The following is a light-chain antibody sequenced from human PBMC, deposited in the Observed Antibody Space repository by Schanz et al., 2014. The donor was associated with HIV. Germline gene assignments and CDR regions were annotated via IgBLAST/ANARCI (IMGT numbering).Light chain of an antibody. J-gene: IGKJ1*01. Sequence: EIVLTQSPGTLSLSPGERATLSCRASQSVSSSYLAWYQQKPGQAPRLLIYDASTRATGVPGRFSGGGSGTEFTLTISSLQSEDFAVYYCQQYNHWPPWTFGPGTKVEI. CDR3: QQYNHWPPWT. CDR1: QSVSSSY. V-gene: IGKV3-15*01. CDR2: DAS.